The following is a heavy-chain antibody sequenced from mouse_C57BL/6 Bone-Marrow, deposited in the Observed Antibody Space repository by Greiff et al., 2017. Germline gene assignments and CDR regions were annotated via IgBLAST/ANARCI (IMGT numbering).Heavy chain of an antibody. D-gene: IGHD2-10*02. CDR1: GYTFTSYW. J-gene: IGHJ2*01. CDR3: VYGNLHY. V-gene: IGHV1-59*01. Sequence: QVQLQQPGAELVRPGTSVKLSCKASGYTFTSYWMHWVKQRPGQGLEWIGVIDPSDSYTNYNQKFKGKATLTVDTSSSTAYMQLSSLTSEDSAVYYCVYGNLHYWGQGTTLTVSS. CDR2: IDPSDSYT.